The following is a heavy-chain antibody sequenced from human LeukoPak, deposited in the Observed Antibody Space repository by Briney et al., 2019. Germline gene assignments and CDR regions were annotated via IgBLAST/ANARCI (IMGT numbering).Heavy chain of an antibody. CDR3: ARDVHEYGDYGAAFDI. D-gene: IGHD4-17*01. CDR2: ISAYNGNT. Sequence: ASVKVSCKASGYTFTSYGISWVRQAPGQGLEWMGWISAYNGNTNYAQKLQGRVTMTTDTSTSTAYMELRSLRSDDTAVYYCARDVHEYGDYGAAFDIWGQGTMVTVSS. V-gene: IGHV1-18*01. CDR1: GYTFTSYG. J-gene: IGHJ3*02.